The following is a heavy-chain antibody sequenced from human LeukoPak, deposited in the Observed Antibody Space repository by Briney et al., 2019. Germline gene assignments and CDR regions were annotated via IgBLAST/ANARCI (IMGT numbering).Heavy chain of an antibody. V-gene: IGHV3-23*01. CDR2: ISGSGGST. D-gene: IGHD6-19*01. CDR3: AIDRSGWPIDY. Sequence: GGSLRLSCAASGFTFSSYAMSWVRQAPGKGLEWVSGISGSGGSTYYADSVKGRFTISRDNPKNTLYLQMNSLRAEDTAVYYCAIDRSGWPIDYWGQGTLVTVSS. J-gene: IGHJ4*02. CDR1: GFTFSSYA.